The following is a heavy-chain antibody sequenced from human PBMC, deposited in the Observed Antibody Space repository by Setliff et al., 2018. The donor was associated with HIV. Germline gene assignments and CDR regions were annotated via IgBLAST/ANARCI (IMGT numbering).Heavy chain of an antibody. CDR3: ARVGYSNSSYGMDV. D-gene: IGHD6-6*01. CDR1: GGSVSNHY. J-gene: IGHJ6*02. Sequence: PSETLSLTCTVSGGSVSNHYWSWIRQSPGKGLEWIGSLYYSGRTTYSPSLKGRVTISVDTSKNQFSLKLRSVTAADTALFYCARVGYSNSSYGMDVWGQGTTVTVSS. V-gene: IGHV4-59*02. CDR2: LYYSGRT.